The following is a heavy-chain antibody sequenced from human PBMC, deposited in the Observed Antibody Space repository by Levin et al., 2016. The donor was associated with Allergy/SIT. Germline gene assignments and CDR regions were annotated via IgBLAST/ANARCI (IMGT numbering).Heavy chain of an antibody. V-gene: IGHV1-2*02. CDR1: GYTFTGYY. J-gene: IGHJ4*02. CDR2: INPNSGGT. CDR3: ARDVDYDFWSAPGWYFDY. Sequence: ASVKVSCKASGYTFTGYYMHWVRQAPGQGLEWMGWINPNSGGTNYAQKFQGRVTMTRDTSISTAYMELSRLRSDDTAVYYCARDVDYDFWSAPGWYFDYWGQGTLVTVSS. D-gene: IGHD3-3*01.